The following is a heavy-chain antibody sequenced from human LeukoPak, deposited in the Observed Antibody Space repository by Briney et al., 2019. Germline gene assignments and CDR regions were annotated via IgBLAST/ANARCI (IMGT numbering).Heavy chain of an antibody. V-gene: IGHV4-38-2*02. D-gene: IGHD7-27*01. CDR2: IYHSGST. J-gene: IGHJ6*02. Sequence: SETLSLTCTVSGYSISSGYYWGWIRQPPGKGLEWIGSIYHSGSTYYNPSLKSRVTISVDTSKNQFSLKLSSVTAADTAVYYCASTLGHYYYGMDVWGQGTTVTVSS. CDR3: ASTLGHYYYGMDV. CDR1: GYSISSGYY.